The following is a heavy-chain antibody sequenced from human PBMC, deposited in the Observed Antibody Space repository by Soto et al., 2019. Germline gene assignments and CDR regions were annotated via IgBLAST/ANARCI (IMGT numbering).Heavy chain of an antibody. V-gene: IGHV4-4*07. CDR2: IYTSGST. D-gene: IGHD2-21*02. CDR1: GGPIGSYY. J-gene: IGHJ3*02. Sequence: PSETLSLTCTVSGGPIGSYYWSWIRQPAGKGLEWIGRIYTSGSTNYNPSLKSRVTMSVDTSKNQFSLKLSSVTAADTAVCYCARDAAGAYCGGDCYFAFDIWGQGTMVTV. CDR3: ARDAAGAYCGGDCYFAFDI.